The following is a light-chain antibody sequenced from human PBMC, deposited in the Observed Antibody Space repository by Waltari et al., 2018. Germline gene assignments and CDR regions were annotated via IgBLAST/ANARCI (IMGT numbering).Light chain of an antibody. CDR3: QQHDNSPWT. CDR1: QGISNW. J-gene: IGKJ1*01. V-gene: IGKV1-33*01. Sequence: DIQMTQSPSSLSASVGDRVNITCRASQGISNWLAWYQQKPGKAPKLLIYRASNLETGVPSRFSGSGSGTDFTLTISSLQPEDIATYYCQQHDNSPWTFGQGTKVEFK. CDR2: RAS.